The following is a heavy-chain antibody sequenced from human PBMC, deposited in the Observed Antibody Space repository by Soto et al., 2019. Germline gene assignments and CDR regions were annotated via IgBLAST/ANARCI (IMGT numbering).Heavy chain of an antibody. J-gene: IGHJ5*02. CDR2: IHPNSGDT. CDR1: GYTFTYHY. D-gene: IGHD1-1*01. V-gene: IGHV1-2*02. Sequence: QVQLVQSGAEVKEPGASVKVSCRTSGYTFTYHYINWVRQAPGQGPEYMGWIHPNSGDTKYTQRFQGRVTMTRDTSISTAYMELRRLASDVTAVYYCARELSRQSWKWFDPWGQGTLVTVSS. CDR3: ARELSRQSWKWFDP.